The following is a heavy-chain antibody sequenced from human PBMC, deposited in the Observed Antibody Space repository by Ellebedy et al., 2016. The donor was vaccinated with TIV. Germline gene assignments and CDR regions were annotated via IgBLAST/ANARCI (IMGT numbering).Heavy chain of an antibody. CDR3: ARSRDLSDY. CDR2: IFQSGRT. Sequence: SETLSLXCSVSGSSIASSHWWGWVRQSPGKGLEWIGYIFQSGRTYYNPSLKSRVTITLDTSKNQFSLKLSSVTAADTAVYYCARSRDLSDYWGQGTLVTVSS. D-gene: IGHD5-24*01. CDR1: GSSIASSHW. J-gene: IGHJ4*02. V-gene: IGHV4-28*01.